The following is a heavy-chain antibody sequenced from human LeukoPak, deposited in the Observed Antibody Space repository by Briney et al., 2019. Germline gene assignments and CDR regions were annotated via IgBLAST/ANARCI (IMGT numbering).Heavy chain of an antibody. CDR1: GASISSGDYY. J-gene: IGHJ4*02. CDR3: ARERGRYYDSSPN. CDR2: IYYSGST. V-gene: IGHV4-30-4*01. Sequence: PSETLSLTCTVSGASISSGDYYWSWIRQPPGKGLEWIGYIYYSGSTYYNPSLKSRLTISVDTSKNQFSLKLSSVTAADTAVYYCARERGRYYDSSPNWGQGTLVTVSS. D-gene: IGHD3-22*01.